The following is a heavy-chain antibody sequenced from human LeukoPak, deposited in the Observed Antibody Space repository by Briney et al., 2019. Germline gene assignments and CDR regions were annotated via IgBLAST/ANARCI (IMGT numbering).Heavy chain of an antibody. CDR2: IYTSGST. CDR3: ARGDIAAPTSPDY. V-gene: IGHV4-61*02. J-gene: IGHJ4*02. CDR1: GGSISSGSYY. Sequence: SQTLSLTCTVSGGSISSGSYYWSWIRQPAGKGLEWIGRIYTSGSTNYNPSLKSRVTISVDTSKNQFSLKLSSVTAADTAVYYCARGDIAAPTSPDYWGQGTLVTVSS. D-gene: IGHD6-6*01.